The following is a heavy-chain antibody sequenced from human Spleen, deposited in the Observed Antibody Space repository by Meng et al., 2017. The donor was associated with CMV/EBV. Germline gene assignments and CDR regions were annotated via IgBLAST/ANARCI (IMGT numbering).Heavy chain of an antibody. Sequence: GESLKISCATSGLTFSRYWMHWVRQAPGKGLEWVAVISYDGSNKYYADSVKGRFTISRDNSKNTLYLQMNSLRAEDTAVYYCASETGDGGYFDFWGQGTLVTVSS. CDR3: ASETGDGGYFDF. J-gene: IGHJ4*02. D-gene: IGHD7-27*01. CDR2: ISYDGSNK. CDR1: GLTFSRYW. V-gene: IGHV3-30*03.